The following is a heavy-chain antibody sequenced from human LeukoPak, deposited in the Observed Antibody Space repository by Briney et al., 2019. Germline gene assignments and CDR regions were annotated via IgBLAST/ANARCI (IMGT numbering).Heavy chain of an antibody. V-gene: IGHV4-59*01. CDR1: GGSISSYY. CDR3: ARERTMVRGMSWFGP. J-gene: IGHJ5*02. Sequence: SETLSLTCTVSGGSISSYYWSWIRQPPGKGLEWIGYIYYSGGTNYNPSLKSRVTISVDTSKNQFSLKLSSVTAADTAVYYCARERTMVRGMSWFGPWGQGTLVTVSS. D-gene: IGHD3-10*01. CDR2: IYYSGGT.